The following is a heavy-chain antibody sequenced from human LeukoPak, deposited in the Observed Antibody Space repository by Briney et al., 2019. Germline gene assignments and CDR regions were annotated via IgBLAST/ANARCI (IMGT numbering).Heavy chain of an antibody. J-gene: IGHJ4*02. CDR1: GFTFSSYA. CDR2: ISGSGGST. CDR3: AKAVSVSLFTMRGYFDY. V-gene: IGHV3-23*01. D-gene: IGHD3-22*01. Sequence: GGSLRLSCAASGFTFSSYAMSWVHQAPGKGLEWVSAISGSGGSTYYADSVKGRFTISRDNSKNTLYLQMNSLRAEDTAVYYCAKAVSVSLFTMRGYFDYWGQGTLVTVSS.